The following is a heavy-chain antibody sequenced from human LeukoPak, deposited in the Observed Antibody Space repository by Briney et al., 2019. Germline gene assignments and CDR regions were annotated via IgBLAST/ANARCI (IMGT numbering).Heavy chain of an antibody. CDR1: GGSISSGGYY. CDR3: ARQYSSGWPWFDP. V-gene: IGHV4-39*01. D-gene: IGHD6-19*01. CDR2: IYYSGSA. Sequence: SETLSLTCTVSGGSISSGGYYWGRIRQPPGKGLEWIGSIYYSGSAYYNPSLKSRVTISADTSKNQFSLKLSSVTAADAAVYNCARQYSSGWPWFDPWGQGTLVTVSS. J-gene: IGHJ5*02.